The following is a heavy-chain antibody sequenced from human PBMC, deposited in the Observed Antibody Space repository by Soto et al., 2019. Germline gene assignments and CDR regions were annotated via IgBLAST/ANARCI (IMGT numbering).Heavy chain of an antibody. D-gene: IGHD2-2*01. J-gene: IGHJ4*02. CDR2: INHSGST. V-gene: IGHV4-34*01. CDR1: GGSFSGYY. CDR3: ARTRYCSSLNCYFDY. Sequence: SETLSLTCAVYGGSFSGYYWSWIRQPPGKGLEWIGEINHSGSTNYNPSLKSRVTISVDTSKNQFSLKLSSVTAADTAVYYCARTRYCSSLNCYFDYWGQGSLVTVSS.